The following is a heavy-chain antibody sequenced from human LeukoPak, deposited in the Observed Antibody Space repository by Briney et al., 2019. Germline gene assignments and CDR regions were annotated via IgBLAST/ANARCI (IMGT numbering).Heavy chain of an antibody. CDR1: GFTFSSYS. V-gene: IGHV3-21*01. CDR2: ISSSSSYI. D-gene: IGHD3-10*01. Sequence: AGSLRLSCAASGFTFSSYSMNWVRQAPGKGLEWVSSISSSSSYIYYADSVKGRFTISRDNAKNSLYLQMNSLRAEDTAVYYCAVDRGIISDYWGQGTLVTVSS. CDR3: AVDRGIISDY. J-gene: IGHJ4*02.